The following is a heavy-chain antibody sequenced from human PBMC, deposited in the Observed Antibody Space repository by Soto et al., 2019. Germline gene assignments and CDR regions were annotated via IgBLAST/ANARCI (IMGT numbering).Heavy chain of an antibody. Sequence: SETLSLTCAVSGGSVSNNYWNWIRQPPGKGLEWIGFIYYSGTTKYNPSLKSRVTISVDTSKNQFSLKLSSVTAADTAVYYCAREAHYYDSSGYFDSWGQGTLVTVSS. CDR1: GGSVSNNY. V-gene: IGHV4-59*02. J-gene: IGHJ4*02. D-gene: IGHD3-22*01. CDR2: IYYSGTT. CDR3: AREAHYYDSSGYFDS.